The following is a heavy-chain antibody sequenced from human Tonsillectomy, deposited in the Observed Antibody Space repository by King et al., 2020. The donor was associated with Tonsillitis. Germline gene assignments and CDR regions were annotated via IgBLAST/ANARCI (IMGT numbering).Heavy chain of an antibody. Sequence: QLVQSGGGVVQPGRSLRISCAASGFTFSSYGMHWVRQAPGKGLEWVAVISYDGSNKYYADSMKGRFTISRDNSKNTLYLQMNSLRAEDTAVYYCAKGYDSSGYYSEYFDLWGRGTLVTVSS. CDR3: AKGYDSSGYYSEYFDL. D-gene: IGHD3-22*01. V-gene: IGHV3-30*18. J-gene: IGHJ2*01. CDR1: GFTFSSYG. CDR2: ISYDGSNK.